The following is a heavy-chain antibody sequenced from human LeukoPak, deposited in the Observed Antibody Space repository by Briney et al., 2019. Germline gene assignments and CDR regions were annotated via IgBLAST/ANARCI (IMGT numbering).Heavy chain of an antibody. CDR2: IKEDGSER. CDR3: ARVGGSYYYDSSGLDY. V-gene: IGHV3-7*01. Sequence: GGSLRLSCEGSAFIFSGHWMNWVRQTPGKGLEWVASIKEDGSERQYVDSVKGRFSISRDNTKGSLFLQMNSLRAEDTAVYYCARVGGSYYYDSSGLDYWGQGTLVTVSS. CDR1: AFIFSGHW. J-gene: IGHJ4*02. D-gene: IGHD3-22*01.